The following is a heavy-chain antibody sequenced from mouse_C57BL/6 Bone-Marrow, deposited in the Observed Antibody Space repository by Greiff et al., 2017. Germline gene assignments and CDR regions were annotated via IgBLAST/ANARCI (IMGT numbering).Heavy chain of an antibody. V-gene: IGHV1-80*01. CDR3: ARLLSGYSAWFAY. CDR2: IYPGDGDT. D-gene: IGHD2-3*01. J-gene: IGHJ3*01. CDR1: GYAFSSYW. Sequence: QVQLQQSGAELVKPGASVKISCKASGYAFSSYWMNWVKQRPGKGLEWIGQIYPGDGDTNYNGKFKGKATLTADKSSSTAYMQLSSLTSEDSAVYFCARLLSGYSAWFAYWGQGTLVTVSA.